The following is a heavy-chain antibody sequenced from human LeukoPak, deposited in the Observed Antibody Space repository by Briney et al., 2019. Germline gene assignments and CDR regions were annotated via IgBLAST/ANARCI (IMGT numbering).Heavy chain of an antibody. D-gene: IGHD2-2*01. CDR3: ARGSRAGGCSSTSYYLGYYYYYYMDV. Sequence: GASVKVSCKASGYTFTSYDINWVRQATGQGLEWMGWMNPNSGNTGYAQKFQGRVTITRNTSISTAYMELSSLRSEDTAVYYCARGSRAGGCSSTSYYLGYYYYYYMDVWGKGTTVTVSS. J-gene: IGHJ6*03. CDR1: GYTFTSYD. CDR2: MNPNSGNT. V-gene: IGHV1-8*03.